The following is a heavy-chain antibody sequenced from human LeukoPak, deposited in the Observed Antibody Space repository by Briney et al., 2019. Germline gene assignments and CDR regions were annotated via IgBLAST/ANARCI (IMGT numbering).Heavy chain of an antibody. CDR3: ARLARESRSNYYYYMDV. D-gene: IGHD3-3*02. CDR1: GGTFSSYA. J-gene: IGHJ6*03. CDR2: IIPIFGTA. Sequence: GASVKVSCKASGGTFSSYAISWVRQAPGQGLEWMGGIIPIFGTANYAQKFQGRVTITTDESTSTAYMELSSLRSEDTAVYYCARLARESRSNYYYYMDVWGKGTTVTVSS. V-gene: IGHV1-69*05.